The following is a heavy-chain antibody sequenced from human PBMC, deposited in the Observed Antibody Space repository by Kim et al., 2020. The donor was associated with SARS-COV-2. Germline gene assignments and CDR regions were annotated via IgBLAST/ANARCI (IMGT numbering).Heavy chain of an antibody. J-gene: IGHJ4*02. V-gene: IGHV1-2*02. CDR3: ARGGTGFLGSSWYLDY. D-gene: IGHD6-13*01. Sequence: ASVKVSCKASGYTFTGYYMHWVRQAPGQGLEWMGWINPNSGGTNYAQKFQGRVTMTRDTSISTAYMELSRLRSDDTAVYYCARGGTGFLGSSWYLDYWGQGTLVTVSS. CDR1: GYTFTGYY. CDR2: INPNSGGT.